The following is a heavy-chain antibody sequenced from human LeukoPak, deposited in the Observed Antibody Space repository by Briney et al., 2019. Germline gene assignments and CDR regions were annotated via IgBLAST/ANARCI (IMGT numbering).Heavy chain of an antibody. Sequence: ASMKVSCKASGYTFTGYYMHWVRQAPGQGLEWMGWINPNSGGTNYAQKFQGRVTMTRDTSISTAYMELSRLRSDDTAVYYCARDRSGYCSSTSCYSSYDYWGQGTLVTVSS. V-gene: IGHV1-2*02. CDR2: INPNSGGT. CDR1: GYTFTGYY. J-gene: IGHJ4*02. D-gene: IGHD2-2*02. CDR3: ARDRSGYCSSTSCYSSYDY.